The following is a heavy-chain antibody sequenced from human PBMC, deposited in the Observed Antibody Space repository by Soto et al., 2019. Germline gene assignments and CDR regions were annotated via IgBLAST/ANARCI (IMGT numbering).Heavy chain of an antibody. D-gene: IGHD2-15*01. CDR3: AAGTGRSDLDY. CDR1: GFAFSDAW. J-gene: IGHJ4*02. CDR2: IISRTHGGAT. V-gene: IGHV3-15*01. Sequence: VHLVESGGGLVLPGGSLRLSCAASGFAFSDAWMNWVRQVPGKGLEWVGRIISRTHGGATDYSAPVKDRFIVSRDDSENTLYLQMNSLKTEDTAVYYCAAGTGRSDLDYWGQGTLVTVSS.